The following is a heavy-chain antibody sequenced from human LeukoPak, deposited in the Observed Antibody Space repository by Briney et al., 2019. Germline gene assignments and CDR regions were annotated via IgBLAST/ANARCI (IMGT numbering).Heavy chain of an antibody. V-gene: IGHV4-59*01. CDR1: GGSISSYY. Sequence: SETLSLTCTVSGGSISSYYWSWIRQPPGKGLEWIGYIYYSGSTNYNPSLKSRVTISVDTSKNQFSLKLSSVTAADTAVYYCAGIGDFWSGYTVDHWGQGTLVTVSS. CDR3: AGIGDFWSGYTVDH. J-gene: IGHJ4*02. D-gene: IGHD3-3*01. CDR2: IYYSGST.